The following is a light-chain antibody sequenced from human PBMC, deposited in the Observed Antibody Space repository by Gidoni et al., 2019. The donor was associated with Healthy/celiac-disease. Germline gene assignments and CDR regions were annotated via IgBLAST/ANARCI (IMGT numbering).Light chain of an antibody. CDR2: DAS. J-gene: IGKJ4*02. Sequence: EIVLTQSPATLSLSPGERATPSCRSSQCVSSYLAWYQQKPGQAPRLLIYDASNRATVIPARFSGSGSGTDFTLTISSLEPEDFAVYYCQQRSNWPLTFGGGTKVEIK. CDR3: QQRSNWPLT. V-gene: IGKV3-11*01. CDR1: QCVSSY.